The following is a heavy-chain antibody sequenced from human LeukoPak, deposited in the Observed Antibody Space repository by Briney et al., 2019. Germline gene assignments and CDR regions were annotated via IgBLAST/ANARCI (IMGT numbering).Heavy chain of an antibody. CDR3: ANGPDSGDFWSGTSGY. CDR1: GFTFSDYA. CDR2: ISSSGGTT. Sequence: GGSLRLSCAASGFTFSDYAMSWVRQAPGKGLEWVSAISSSGGTTYYADSVKGRFTISRDNSKNTLYLQMNSLRAEDTAVYYCANGPDSGDFWSGTSGYWGQGTLVTVSS. V-gene: IGHV3-23*01. J-gene: IGHJ4*02. D-gene: IGHD3-3*01.